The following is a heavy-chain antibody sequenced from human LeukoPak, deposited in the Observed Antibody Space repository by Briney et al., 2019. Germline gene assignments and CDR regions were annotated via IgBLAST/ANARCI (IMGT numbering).Heavy chain of an antibody. J-gene: IGHJ4*02. Sequence: PGGSLRLSCAASGFTFSSYWMSWVRQAPGKGLEWVANIKQDGSEKYYVDSVKGRFTISRDNSKNTLYLQMNSLRAEDTAVYYCAKHVVGIEGYFDYWGQGTLVTVSS. CDR1: GFTFSSYW. V-gene: IGHV3-7*03. CDR2: IKQDGSEK. D-gene: IGHD1-26*01. CDR3: AKHVVGIEGYFDY.